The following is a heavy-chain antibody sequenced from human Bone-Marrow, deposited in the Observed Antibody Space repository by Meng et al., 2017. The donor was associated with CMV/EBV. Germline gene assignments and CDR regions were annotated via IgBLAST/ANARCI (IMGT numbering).Heavy chain of an antibody. CDR1: GFTVSSSY. CDR2: ISSGSSSYI. Sequence: GGSLRLSCAASGFTVSSSYMYWVRQAPGKGLEWVSSISSGSSSYIYYADSVKGRFTISRDNSKNTLYLQMNSLRAEDTAVYYCASYDSSGLHFDYWGQGTLVTVSS. V-gene: IGHV3-21*04. J-gene: IGHJ4*02. CDR3: ASYDSSGLHFDY. D-gene: IGHD3-22*01.